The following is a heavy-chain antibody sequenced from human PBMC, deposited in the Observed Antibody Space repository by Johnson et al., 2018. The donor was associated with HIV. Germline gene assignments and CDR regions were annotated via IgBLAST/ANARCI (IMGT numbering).Heavy chain of an antibody. CDR3: ARGSDPFGGVIVNGAFDI. CDR2: INWNGGST. V-gene: IGHV3-20*04. Sequence: VHLVESGGGVVRPGGSLRLSCAASGFTFDDYGMSWVRQAPGKGLEWVSGINWNGGSTGYADSVKGRVTMSRDNAKNSLYLQMNSLRAEDTALYYCARGSDPFGGVIVNGAFDIWGQGTMVTVSS. CDR1: GFTFDDYG. J-gene: IGHJ3*02. D-gene: IGHD3-16*02.